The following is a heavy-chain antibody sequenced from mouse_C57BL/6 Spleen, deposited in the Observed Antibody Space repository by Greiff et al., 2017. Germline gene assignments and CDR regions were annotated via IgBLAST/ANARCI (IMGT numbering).Heavy chain of an antibody. J-gene: IGHJ3*01. Sequence: QVQLQQSGPELVKPGASVTISCKASGYTFTDYYINWVKQRPGQGLEWIGWIFPGRGSTYYNEKFKGKATLTVDKSSSTAYMLLSSLTSEDSAVYFCARKEVYSNLFAYWGQGTLVTVSA. CDR1: GYTFTDYY. CDR3: ARKEVYSNLFAY. V-gene: IGHV1-75*01. D-gene: IGHD2-5*01. CDR2: IFPGRGST.